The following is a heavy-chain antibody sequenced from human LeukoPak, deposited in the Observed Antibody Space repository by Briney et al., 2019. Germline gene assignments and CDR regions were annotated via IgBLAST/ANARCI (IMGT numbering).Heavy chain of an antibody. Sequence: ASVKVSCKASGYTFTGYYMHWVRQAPGQGLEWMGRINPNSGGTNYAQKFQGRVTMTRDTSISTAYMELSRLGSDDTAVYYCARYVGSDLTGYVYFDYWGQGTLVTVSS. J-gene: IGHJ4*02. CDR2: INPNSGGT. CDR1: GYTFTGYY. V-gene: IGHV1-2*06. D-gene: IGHD3-9*01. CDR3: ARYVGSDLTGYVYFDY.